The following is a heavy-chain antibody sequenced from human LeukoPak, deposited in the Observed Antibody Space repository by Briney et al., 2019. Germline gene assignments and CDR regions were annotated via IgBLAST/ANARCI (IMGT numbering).Heavy chain of an antibody. D-gene: IGHD3-22*01. CDR2: ISGSGGST. CDR1: GFTFSSYV. J-gene: IGHJ4*02. Sequence: PGGSLRLSCAASGFTFSSYVTSWVRQAPGKGLEWVSAISGSGGSTYYADSVKGRFTISRDNSKNTLYLQMNSLRAEDTAVYYCAKDEETGYYYDSSGIFDYWGQGTLVTVSS. CDR3: AKDEETGYYYDSSGIFDY. V-gene: IGHV3-23*01.